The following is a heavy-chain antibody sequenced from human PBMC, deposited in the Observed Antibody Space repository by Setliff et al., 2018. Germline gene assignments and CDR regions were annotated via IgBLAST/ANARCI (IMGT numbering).Heavy chain of an antibody. J-gene: IGHJ4*02. CDR3: ARHTVEPGFDY. Sequence: LGESLKISCKGSGYSFTSYWIAWVRQMPGKGLEWMGIIFPGDSDTRYSPSFQGQVTISADKSISTAYLQWRSLKASDTAMYYCARHTVEPGFDYWGQGTLVTV. CDR1: GYSFTSYW. CDR2: IFPGDSDT. D-gene: IGHD4-17*01. V-gene: IGHV5-51*01.